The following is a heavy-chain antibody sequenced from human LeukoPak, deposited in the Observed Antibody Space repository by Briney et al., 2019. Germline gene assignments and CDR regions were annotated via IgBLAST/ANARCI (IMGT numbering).Heavy chain of an antibody. CDR2: INHSGST. CDR3: AGYLITTSPTTTNYGMDV. J-gene: IGHJ6*02. D-gene: IGHD3-3*01. Sequence: PSETLSLTCAVYGGSFSGYYWSWIRQPPGKGLEWIGEINHSGSTNYNPSLKSRVTISVDTSKNQFSLKLSSVTAADTAVYYCAGYLITTSPTTTNYGMDVWGQGTTVTVSS. V-gene: IGHV4-34*01. CDR1: GGSFSGYY.